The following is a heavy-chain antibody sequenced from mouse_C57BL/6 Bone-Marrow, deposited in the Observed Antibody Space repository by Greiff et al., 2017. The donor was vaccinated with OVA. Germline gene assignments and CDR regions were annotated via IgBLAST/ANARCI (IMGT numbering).Heavy chain of an antibody. CDR3: ARSGWDGFAY. D-gene: IGHD4-1*01. V-gene: IGHV1-19*01. CDR2: INPYNGGT. Sequence: VQLQQSGPVLVKPGASVKMSCKASGYTFTDYYMNWVKQSHGKSLEWIGVINPYNGGTSYNQKFKGKATLTVDKSSSTAYMELNSLPSEDSAVYYCARSGWDGFAYWGQGTLVTVSA. J-gene: IGHJ3*01. CDR1: GYTFTDYY.